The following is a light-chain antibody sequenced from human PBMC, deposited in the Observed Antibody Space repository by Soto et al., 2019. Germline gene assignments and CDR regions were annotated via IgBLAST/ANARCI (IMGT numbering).Light chain of an antibody. CDR1: QSISSY. Sequence: QMTQSPSSLSASVGDRVTITCRASQSISSYLNWYQQKPGKAPKLLIYAASSLQSGVPSRFSGSGSGTDFTLTISSLQPEDFAAYYCQQCYSTPLTFGQGTKVEIK. CDR2: AAS. CDR3: QQCYSTPLT. J-gene: IGKJ1*01. V-gene: IGKV1-39*01.